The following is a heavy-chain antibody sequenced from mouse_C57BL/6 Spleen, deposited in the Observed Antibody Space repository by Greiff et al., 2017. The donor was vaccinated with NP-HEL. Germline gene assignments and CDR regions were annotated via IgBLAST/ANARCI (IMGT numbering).Heavy chain of an antibody. CDR3: ALTTVVAFDY. D-gene: IGHD1-1*01. J-gene: IGHJ2*01. CDR1: GYTFTSYW. V-gene: IGHV1-69*01. Sequence: QVQLKQSGAELVMPGASVKLSCKASGYTFTSYWMHWVKQRPGQGLEWIGEIDPSDSYTNYNQKFKGKSTLTVDKSSSTAYMQLSSLTSEDSAVYYCALTTVVAFDYWGQGTTLTVSS. CDR2: IDPSDSYT.